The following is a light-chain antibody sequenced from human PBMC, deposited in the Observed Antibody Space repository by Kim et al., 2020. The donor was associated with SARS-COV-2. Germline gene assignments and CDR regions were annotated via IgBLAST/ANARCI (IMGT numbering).Light chain of an antibody. J-gene: IGLJ1*01. V-gene: IGLV2-14*01. CDR1: NSDVGDYNS. CDR2: DVN. Sequence: QSALTQPASVSGSPGQSITISCTGTNSDVGDYNSVSWYQQHPGRATKLLIFDVNKQPSGVSNRFSGSKSGNTASLSISGLQTEDEADDYCSSYKSSSAYVFGTGTKV. CDR3: SSYKSSSAYV.